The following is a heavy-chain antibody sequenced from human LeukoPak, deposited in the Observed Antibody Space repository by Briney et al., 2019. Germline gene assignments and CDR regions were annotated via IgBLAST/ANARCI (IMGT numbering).Heavy chain of an antibody. CDR2: IRYDGSNR. CDR3: AKDLLESPYYDFWSGYYPLDY. J-gene: IGHJ4*02. V-gene: IGHV3-30*02. Sequence: PGGSLRLSCAASGFTFSSYGMHWIRQVPGKGLEWVAFIRYDGSNRYYADSVKGRFTISRDNSKNTLYLQMNSLRAEDTAVYYCAKDLLESPYYDFWSGYYPLDYWGQGTLVTVSS. CDR1: GFTFSSYG. D-gene: IGHD3-3*01.